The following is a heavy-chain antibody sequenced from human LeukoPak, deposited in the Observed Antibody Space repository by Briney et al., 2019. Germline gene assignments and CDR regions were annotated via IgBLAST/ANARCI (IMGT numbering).Heavy chain of an antibody. D-gene: IGHD5-12*01. J-gene: IGHJ4*02. CDR1: GFTFSSYN. CDR3: ARDPHGNSGYQDY. CDR2: IRSDSSTI. V-gene: IGHV3-48*01. Sequence: GESLKISCAASGFTFSSYNMNWVRQAPGKGLVWGSYIRSDSSTIYYADSVKGRFTISRDNAKNSLYLQMNSLRAEDTAVYYCARDPHGNSGYQDYWGQGTLVTVSS.